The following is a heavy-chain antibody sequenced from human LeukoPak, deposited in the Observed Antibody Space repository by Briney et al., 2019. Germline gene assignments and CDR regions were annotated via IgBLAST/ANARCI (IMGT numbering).Heavy chain of an antibody. V-gene: IGHV4-61*02. CDR3: ARSDYGMDV. CDR2: IYTSGST. CDR1: GGSISSGSYY. J-gene: IGHJ6*02. Sequence: SETLSLTCTVSGGSISSGSYYWSWIRQPAGKGLEWIGRIYTSGSTNYNPSLKSRVTISVDTSKIQFSLKLSSVTAADTAVYYCARSDYGMDVWGQGTTVTVSS.